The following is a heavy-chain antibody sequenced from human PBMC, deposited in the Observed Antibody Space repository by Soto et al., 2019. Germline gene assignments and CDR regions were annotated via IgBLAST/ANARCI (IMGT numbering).Heavy chain of an antibody. CDR1: GFSISNYG. Sequence: QVQLVESGGGAVQPGRSLRLSCVASGFSISNYGMHWVRQTPGRGLEWVAVIWFDGRNIAYRESVKCRFTVSRDNSKNMVYLQMDSLGVEDTAVYYCARDEIKRGSFVGSFDQWGQGTLGTVSS. CDR3: ARDEIKRGSFVGSFDQ. J-gene: IGHJ4*02. V-gene: IGHV3-33*01. CDR2: IWFDGRNI. D-gene: IGHD3-16*01.